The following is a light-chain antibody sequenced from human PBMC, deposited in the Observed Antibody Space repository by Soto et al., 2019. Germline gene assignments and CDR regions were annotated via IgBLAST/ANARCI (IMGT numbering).Light chain of an antibody. V-gene: IGLV2-14*01. CDR2: EVS. Sequence: SVLTQPASVSGSPGQSITISCTGTSSDVGAYNYVSWYQQHPGKAPKLMIYEVSNRPSGVSNRFSGSKSGNTASLTIFGLQAEDEADYYCSSYTSSSSYVFGNGTKVTVL. CDR1: SSDVGAYNY. CDR3: SSYTSSSSYV. J-gene: IGLJ1*01.